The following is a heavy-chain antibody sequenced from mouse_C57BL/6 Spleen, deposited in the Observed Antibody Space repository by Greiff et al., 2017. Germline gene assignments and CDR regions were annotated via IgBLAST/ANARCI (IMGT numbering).Heavy chain of an antibody. J-gene: IGHJ1*03. CDR2: ISSGGDYI. V-gene: IGHV5-9-1*02. D-gene: IGHD1-1*01. Sequence: EVKLVESGEGLVKPGGSLKLSCAASGFTFSSYAMSWVRQTPEKRLAWVAYISSGGDYIYYADTVKGRFPISRDNARNTLYLQMSILKSEDTAMYYCTRVSTTVVARYFDVWGTGTTVTVSS. CDR1: GFTFSSYA. CDR3: TRVSTTVVARYFDV.